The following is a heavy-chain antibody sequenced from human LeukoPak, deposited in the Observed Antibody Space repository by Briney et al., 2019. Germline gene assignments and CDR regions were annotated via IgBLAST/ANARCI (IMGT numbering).Heavy chain of an antibody. CDR3: VTYYYDSSGYYVNY. Sequence: GGSLRLSCAASGFTFSNYGMHWVRQAPGKGLEWVAVISYDGSNKYYADSVKGRFTISRDNSKNTLYLQMNSLRAEDTAVYYCVTYYYDSSGYYVNYWGQGTLVTVSS. D-gene: IGHD3-22*01. CDR1: GFTFSNYG. V-gene: IGHV3-30*19. CDR2: ISYDGSNK. J-gene: IGHJ4*02.